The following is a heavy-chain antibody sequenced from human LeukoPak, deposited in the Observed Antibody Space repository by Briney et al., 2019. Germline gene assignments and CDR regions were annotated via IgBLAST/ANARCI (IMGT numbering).Heavy chain of an antibody. CDR2: IYYSGST. V-gene: IGHV4-39*07. CDR3: ARVEAYSSLNPHWYFDL. Sequence: SETLSLTCTVSGGSISSSSYYWGWIRQPPGKGLEWIGSIYYSGSTYYNPSLKSRVTISVDTSKNQFSLKLSSVTAADTAVYYCARVEAYSSLNPHWYFDLWGRGTLVTVSS. D-gene: IGHD6-13*01. J-gene: IGHJ2*01. CDR1: GGSISSSSYY.